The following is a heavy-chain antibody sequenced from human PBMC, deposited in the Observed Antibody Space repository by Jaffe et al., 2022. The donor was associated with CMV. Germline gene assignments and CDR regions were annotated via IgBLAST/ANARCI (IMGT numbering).Heavy chain of an antibody. V-gene: IGHV3-21*05. CDR1: GFTFSDYS. D-gene: IGHD3-3*02. Sequence: EVQLVESGGGLVKPGGSLRLSCAASGFTFSDYSVNWVRQAPGKGLEWVSYISSSSGTIYYADSMKGRFTISRDDAKNSAYLQMNSLRAEDTAVYYCARDRIFGVGGSYYYYGMDVWGQGTTVTVS. CDR3: ARDRIFGVGGSYYYYGMDV. J-gene: IGHJ6*02. CDR2: ISSSSGTI.